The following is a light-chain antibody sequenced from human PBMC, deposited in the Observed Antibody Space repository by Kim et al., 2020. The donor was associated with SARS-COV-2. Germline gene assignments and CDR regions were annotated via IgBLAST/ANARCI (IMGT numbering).Light chain of an antibody. V-gene: IGKV1-39*01. Sequence: DIQMTQSPSSVSASVGDRVTITCRASQSISSYLNWYQQKPGKAPKLLIYAASSLQSGVPSRFSGSGSGTDFTLTISSLQPEDFATYYCQQSYSTLLYTFGQGTKLEI. CDR3: QQSYSTLLYT. CDR2: AAS. CDR1: QSISSY. J-gene: IGKJ2*01.